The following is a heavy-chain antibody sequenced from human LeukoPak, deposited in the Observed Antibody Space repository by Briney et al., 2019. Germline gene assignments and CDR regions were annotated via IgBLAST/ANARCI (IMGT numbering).Heavy chain of an antibody. CDR2: IRSDGTNK. V-gene: IGHV3-30*02. Sequence: GGSLRLSCAASGFTFSSYGMYWVRQAPGKGLEWVAFIRSDGTNKYYADSVRGRFTISRDNSKNTLYLQMNSLRAEDTAVYYCARDRWFGELAYYYMDVWGKGTTVTISS. D-gene: IGHD3-10*01. J-gene: IGHJ6*03. CDR1: GFTFSSYG. CDR3: ARDRWFGELAYYYMDV.